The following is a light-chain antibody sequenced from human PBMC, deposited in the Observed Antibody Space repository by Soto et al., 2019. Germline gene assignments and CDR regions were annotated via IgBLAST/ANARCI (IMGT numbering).Light chain of an antibody. J-gene: IGKJ4*01. CDR2: DAS. CDR1: QDISNY. CDR3: QVYANLPLT. Sequence: DIQMTQSPSSLSASVGDRVTITCQASQDISNYLNWYQQKPGKAPKLLIYDASNLETGVPSRFSGSGSGTDFTFTISSLQPEDITTYYCQVYANLPLTFGGGTNVDIK. V-gene: IGKV1-33*01.